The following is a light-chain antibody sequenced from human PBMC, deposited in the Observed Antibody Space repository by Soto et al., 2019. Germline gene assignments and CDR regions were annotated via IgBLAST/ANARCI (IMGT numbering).Light chain of an antibody. V-gene: IGKV3-15*01. J-gene: IGKJ1*01. CDR2: GAS. CDR3: QQYNNWPPWT. Sequence: ATLSCRASQSVSSNLAWYQQKPGQAPRLLIYGASTRATGIPARFSDSGSGTEFTLTISSLQSEDFAVYYCQQYNNWPPWTFGQGTKVDI. CDR1: QSVSSN.